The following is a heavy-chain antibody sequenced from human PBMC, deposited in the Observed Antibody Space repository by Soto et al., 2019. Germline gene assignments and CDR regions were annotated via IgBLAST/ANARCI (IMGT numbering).Heavy chain of an antibody. D-gene: IGHD1-26*01. V-gene: IGHV4-59*08. Sequence: QVQLQESGPGLVRPSETLSLTYTVSGGSINHYYRTWIRQPPGKGLEWMVYIYYSGTNTNYNPSLKSRVTLVVDTSKNQFSLKVSSVTAADTAVYYCARLGGSYAVPHFDYWGQGTLVTVSS. J-gene: IGHJ4*02. CDR3: ARLGGSYAVPHFDY. CDR2: IYYSGTNT. CDR1: GGSINHYY.